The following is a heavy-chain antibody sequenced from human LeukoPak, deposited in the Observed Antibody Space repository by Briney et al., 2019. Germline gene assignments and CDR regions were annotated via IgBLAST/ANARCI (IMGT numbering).Heavy chain of an antibody. J-gene: IGHJ6*03. CDR2: IYSSGST. V-gene: IGHV4-4*07. Sequence: SETLSLTCTVSGGSISSYYWSWVRQPAGKGLEWIGRIYSSGSTNYNPSLKSRVTMSVDTSKNQFSLKLSSVTAADTAVYYCARDLSVLKLGDYYYYYMDVWGKGTTVTVSS. CDR1: GGSISSYY. CDR3: ARDLSVLKLGDYYYYYMDV. D-gene: IGHD7-27*01.